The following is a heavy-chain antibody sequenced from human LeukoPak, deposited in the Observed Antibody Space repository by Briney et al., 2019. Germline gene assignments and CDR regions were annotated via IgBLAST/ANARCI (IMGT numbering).Heavy chain of an antibody. D-gene: IGHD2-15*01. CDR3: ARGARYCSGGSCYNY. CDR1: GGSISSSSYY. J-gene: IGHJ4*02. V-gene: IGHV4-39*07. Sequence: PSETLSLTCTVSGGSISSSSYYWGWIRQPPGKGLEWIGEINHSGSTNYNPSLKSRVTISVDTSKNQFSLKLSSVTAADTAVYYCARGARYCSGGSCYNYWGQGTLVTVSS. CDR2: INHSGST.